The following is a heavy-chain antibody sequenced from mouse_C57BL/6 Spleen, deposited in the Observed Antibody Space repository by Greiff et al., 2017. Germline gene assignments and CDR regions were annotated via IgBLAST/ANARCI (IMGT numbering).Heavy chain of an antibody. V-gene: IGHV5-16*01. Sequence: EVQVVESEGGLVQPGSSMKLSCTASGFTFSDYYMAWVRQVPEKGLEWVANINYDGSSTYYLDSLKSRFIISRDNAKNILYLQMSSLKSEDTATYYCARDPREGAMDYWGQGTSVTVSS. CDR2: INYDGSST. J-gene: IGHJ4*01. CDR3: ARDPREGAMDY. CDR1: GFTFSDYY.